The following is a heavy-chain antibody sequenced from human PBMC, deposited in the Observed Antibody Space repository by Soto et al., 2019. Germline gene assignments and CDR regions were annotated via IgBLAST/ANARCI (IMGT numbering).Heavy chain of an antibody. CDR2: IYYSGST. V-gene: IGHV4-59*12. J-gene: IGHJ6*02. CDR3: AREAGDYGDYPYYYYYYGMDV. CDR1: GGSISSYY. D-gene: IGHD4-17*01. Sequence: PSETLSLTCTVSGGSISSYYWIWIRQPPGKGLEWIGYIYYSGSTNYNPSLKSRVTISVDTSKNQFSLKLSSVTAADTAVYYCAREAGDYGDYPYYYYYYGMDVWGQGTAVTVSS.